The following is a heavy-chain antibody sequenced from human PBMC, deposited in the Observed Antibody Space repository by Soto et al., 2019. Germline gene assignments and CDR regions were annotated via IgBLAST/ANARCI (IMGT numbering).Heavy chain of an antibody. CDR2: VYYSGST. CDR3: ARSADGSGTPYFDY. V-gene: IGHV4-61*01. CDR1: GGSVSSDRHY. D-gene: IGHD3-10*01. Sequence: QVRLQESGPGLVRPSETLSLTCTVSGGSVSSDRHYWSWVRQPPGKGLEWIGYVYYSGSTNSNASLESRVTISVDTSQHQLSLRLTSVTAADTGVYYCARSADGSGTPYFDYWGQGTVVSVSS. J-gene: IGHJ4*02.